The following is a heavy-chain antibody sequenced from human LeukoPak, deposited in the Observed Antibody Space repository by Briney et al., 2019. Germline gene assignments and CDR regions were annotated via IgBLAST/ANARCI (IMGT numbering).Heavy chain of an antibody. V-gene: IGHV1-24*01. CDR3: ATDRAAAGFPSNDY. CDR2: FDPEDGET. D-gene: IGHD6-13*01. J-gene: IGHJ4*02. Sequence: ASVKVSCKVSGYTLTELSMHWVRQAPGKGLEWMGGFDPEDGETIYAQKFQGRVTMTEDTSTDTAYMELSSLRSEDTAVYYCATDRAAAGFPSNDYWGQGTLVTVSS. CDR1: GYTLTELS.